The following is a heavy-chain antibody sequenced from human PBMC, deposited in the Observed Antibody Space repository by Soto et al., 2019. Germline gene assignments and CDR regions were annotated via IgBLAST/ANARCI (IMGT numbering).Heavy chain of an antibody. D-gene: IGHD3-9*01. CDR3: ARHGAYYDILTGQYYYYGMDV. V-gene: IGHV5-51*01. CDR1: GYSFTSYW. Sequence: GESLKISCKGSGYSFTSYWIGWVRQMPGKGLEWMGIIYPGDSDTRYSPSFQGQVTISADKSISTAYLQWSSLKASDTAMYYCARHGAYYDILTGQYYYYGMDVWGQGTTVTVSS. CDR2: IYPGDSDT. J-gene: IGHJ6*02.